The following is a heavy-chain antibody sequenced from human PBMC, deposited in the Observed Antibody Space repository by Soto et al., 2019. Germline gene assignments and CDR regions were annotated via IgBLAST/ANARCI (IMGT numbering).Heavy chain of an antibody. J-gene: IGHJ4*02. V-gene: IGHV3-23*01. CDR1: GFTFGSYA. CDR3: AICVTFCYFDY. CDR2: ISPGGST. D-gene: IGHD4-4*01. Sequence: GGSLRLSCAASGFTFGSYALSWVRQAPGKGLEWVSAISPGGSTYYADFVKGRFTISRDNSKNTVYLQMNSLRVEDTAVYYCAICVTFCYFDYWGQGTLVTVSS.